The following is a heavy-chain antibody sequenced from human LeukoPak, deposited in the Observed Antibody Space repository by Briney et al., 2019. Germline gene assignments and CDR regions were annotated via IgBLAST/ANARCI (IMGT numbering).Heavy chain of an antibody. Sequence: ASVKVSCKASGYTFTSYAMNWVRQAPGQGLEWMGWINTDTGNPTYAQGFTGRFVFSLDTSVSTAYLQISSLKAENTAVYYCARGIGYCSSTSCSAYNWFDPWGQGTLVTVSS. D-gene: IGHD2-2*01. CDR3: ARGIGYCSSTSCSAYNWFDP. CDR2: INTDTGNP. CDR1: GYTFTSYA. V-gene: IGHV7-4-1*02. J-gene: IGHJ5*02.